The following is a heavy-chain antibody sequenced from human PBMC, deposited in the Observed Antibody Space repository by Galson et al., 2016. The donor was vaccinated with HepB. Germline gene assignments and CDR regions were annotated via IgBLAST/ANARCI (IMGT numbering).Heavy chain of an antibody. D-gene: IGHD3-10*02. CDR3: ARVFDLYDVFDI. Sequence: SETLSLTCTVSGVSISSYYWSWIRQPAGKGLEWIGRIYTSGSSDYNPSLKSRVTISMDTSKNQFSLKLSSVTAADTAVYYCARVFDLYDVFDIWGQGTMVTVSS. CDR2: IYTSGSS. V-gene: IGHV4-4*07. J-gene: IGHJ3*02. CDR1: GVSISSYY.